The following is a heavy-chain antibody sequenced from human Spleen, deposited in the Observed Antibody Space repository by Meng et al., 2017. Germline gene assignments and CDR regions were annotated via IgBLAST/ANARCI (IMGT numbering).Heavy chain of an antibody. V-gene: IGHV3-11*04. CDR1: GFTFSNAW. D-gene: IGHD2-21*02. CDR2: ISSSGSTI. Sequence: GGSLRLSCAASGFTFSNAWMSWVRQAPGKGLEWVSYISSSGSTIYYADSVKGRFTISRDNAKNSLYLQMNSLRAEDTAVYYCASPCGGDCYNWFDPWGQGTLVTVSS. CDR3: ASPCGGDCYNWFDP. J-gene: IGHJ5*02.